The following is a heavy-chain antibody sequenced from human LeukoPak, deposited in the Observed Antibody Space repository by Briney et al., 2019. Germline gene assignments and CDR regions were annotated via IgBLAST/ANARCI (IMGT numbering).Heavy chain of an antibody. CDR2: IIPIFGTA. D-gene: IGHD6-6*01. Sequence: SVKVSCKASGGTFSSYAINWVRQAPGQGLEWMGGIIPIFGTANYAQKFQGRVTITADESTSTAYMELSSLRSEDTAVYYCARERSSSPPGGFDYWGQGTLVTVSS. CDR1: GGTFSSYA. V-gene: IGHV1-69*01. J-gene: IGHJ4*02. CDR3: ARERSSSPPGGFDY.